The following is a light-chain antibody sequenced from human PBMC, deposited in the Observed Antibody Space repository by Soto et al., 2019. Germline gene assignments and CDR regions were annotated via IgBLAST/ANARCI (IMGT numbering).Light chain of an antibody. CDR2: SIS. V-gene: IGKV1-12*01. Sequence: QMTQSPSSVSASVGDRVTITCRASQGISSWLAWYQQKPGKAPKLLIYSISNLQSGVPSRFSGSGSGTEFTLTIRSVQPEDFATYYCQQANTFPYTFGQGTKLDI. CDR3: QQANTFPYT. CDR1: QGISSW. J-gene: IGKJ2*01.